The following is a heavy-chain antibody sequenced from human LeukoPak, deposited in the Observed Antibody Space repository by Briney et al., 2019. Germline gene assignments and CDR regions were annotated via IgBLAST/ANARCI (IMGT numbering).Heavy chain of an antibody. J-gene: IGHJ4*02. Sequence: ASVKVSCKASGGTFSNSAISWVRQAPGQGLEWMGGIIPIFGTANYAQRFQGRVTMTADTSTTTAYMELRSLRSDDTAVYYCARSGHRRYYYASGPDYWGQGTLVTVSS. CDR3: ARSGHRRYYYASGPDY. V-gene: IGHV1-69*06. CDR2: IIPIFGTA. CDR1: GGTFSNSA. D-gene: IGHD3-10*01.